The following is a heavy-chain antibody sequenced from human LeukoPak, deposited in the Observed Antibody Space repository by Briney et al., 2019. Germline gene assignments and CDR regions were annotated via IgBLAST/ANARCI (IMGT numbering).Heavy chain of an antibody. CDR3: ASDLLAAAAFDY. Sequence: GGSLRLSCAASGFTVSSNYMSWVRQAPGKGLEWVANIKQDGSEKYYVDSVKGRFTISRDNAKNSLYLQRNSLRAEDTAVYYCASDLLAAAAFDYCGQGTLVTVSS. CDR2: IKQDGSEK. CDR1: GFTVSSNY. V-gene: IGHV3-7*01. D-gene: IGHD6-13*01. J-gene: IGHJ4*02.